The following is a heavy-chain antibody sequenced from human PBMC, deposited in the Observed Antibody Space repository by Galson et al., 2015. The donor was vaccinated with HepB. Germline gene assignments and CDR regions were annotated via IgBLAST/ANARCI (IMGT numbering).Heavy chain of an antibody. D-gene: IGHD3-10*01. CDR3: AREVRSMVRGFSYHLWSWYGMDV. V-gene: IGHV1-3*01. CDR2: INAGNGNT. J-gene: IGHJ6*02. CDR1: GYTFTSYA. Sequence: SVKVSCKASGYTFTSYAIHWVRQAPGQRLEWMGWINAGNGNTKYSQKFPGRVTITSDTSASTAYMELNSLRSEDTAVYYCAREVRSMVRGFSYHLWSWYGMDVWGQGTTVTVSS.